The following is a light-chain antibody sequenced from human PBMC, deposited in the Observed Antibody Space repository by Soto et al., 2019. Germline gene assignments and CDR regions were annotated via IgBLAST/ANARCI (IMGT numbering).Light chain of an antibody. CDR2: AVS. CDR3: QHFGDSVWT. CDR1: QSVSSSS. J-gene: IGKJ1*01. V-gene: IGKV3-20*01. Sequence: DTVLTQSPGTLSLCPGQRATLSCRASQSVSSSSVAWYRQRPGQAPRLLIYAVSSRAIDTPDRFSGSGSGTDFTLTISRLEPEDFAVYYCQHFGDSVWTFGQGTKVDIK.